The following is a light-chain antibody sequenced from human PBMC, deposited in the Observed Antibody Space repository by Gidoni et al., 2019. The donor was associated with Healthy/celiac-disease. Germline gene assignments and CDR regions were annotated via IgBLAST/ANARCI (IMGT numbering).Light chain of an antibody. CDR2: GAS. CDR1: QSVSSN. V-gene: IGKV3-15*01. J-gene: IGKJ4*01. Sequence: EIGMTQPPATLSVSPGERATLSCRASQSVSSNLGWYHQKPGQAPRLLIYGASTRATGIPARFSGSGSGTEFSLPIISLQSEDFAVYYCQQYNNWPPLTFGGGTKVEIK. CDR3: QQYNNWPPLT.